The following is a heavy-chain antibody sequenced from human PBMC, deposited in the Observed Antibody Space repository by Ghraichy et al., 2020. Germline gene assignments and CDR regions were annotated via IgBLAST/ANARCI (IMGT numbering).Heavy chain of an antibody. CDR3: ARDPLDSSGYYGY. Sequence: GGSLRLSCAASGFTFSSYWMSWVRQAPGKGLEWVANIKQDGSEKYYVDSVKGRFTISRDNAKNSLYLQMNSLRAEDTAVYYCARDPLDSSGYYGYWGQGTLVTVSS. J-gene: IGHJ4*02. CDR1: GFTFSSYW. V-gene: IGHV3-7*01. CDR2: IKQDGSEK. D-gene: IGHD3-22*01.